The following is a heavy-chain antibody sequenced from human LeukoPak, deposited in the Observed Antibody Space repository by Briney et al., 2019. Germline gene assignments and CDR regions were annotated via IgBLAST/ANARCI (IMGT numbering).Heavy chain of an antibody. CDR1: GYTFTSYG. V-gene: IGHV1-18*01. D-gene: IGHD3-3*01. CDR2: ISAYNGNT. J-gene: IGHJ3*02. Sequence: ASVKVSCKASGYTFTSYGISWLRQAPGQGLEWMGWISAYNGNTNYVQKLQGRVTMTTDTSTSTAYMELRSLTSDDTAVYYCARRPYGIFGSGAFDIWGQGTMVTVSS. CDR3: ARRPYGIFGSGAFDI.